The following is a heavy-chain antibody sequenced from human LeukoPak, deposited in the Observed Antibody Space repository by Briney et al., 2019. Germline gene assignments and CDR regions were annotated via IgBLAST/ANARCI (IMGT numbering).Heavy chain of an antibody. D-gene: IGHD6-6*01. CDR1: GFTISIYA. Sequence: PGGSLRLSCSASGFTISIYAMHWVRQAPGKGLEYVAGISSKGVSTYYADSVKGRFTISRDNSKDTMFLQMSSLRAEDTAVYYCVKGGQYSSSSHFDYWGQGTLVTVPS. J-gene: IGHJ4*02. CDR2: ISSKGVST. CDR3: VKGGQYSSSSHFDY. V-gene: IGHV3-64D*09.